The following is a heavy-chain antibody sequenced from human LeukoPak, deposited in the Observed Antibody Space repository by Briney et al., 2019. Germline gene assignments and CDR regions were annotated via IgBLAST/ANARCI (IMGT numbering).Heavy chain of an antibody. CDR1: GYTFTGYY. D-gene: IGHD1-26*01. CDR3: ARAGGGIVGATTSLDAFDI. CDR2: INPNSGGT. J-gene: IGHJ3*02. Sequence: ASVKVSCKASGYTFTGYYMHWVRQAPGQGLEWMGRINPNSGGTNYAQKSQGRVTMTRDTSISTAYMELSRLRSDDTAVYYCARAGGGIVGATTSLDAFDIWGQGTMVTVSS. V-gene: IGHV1-2*06.